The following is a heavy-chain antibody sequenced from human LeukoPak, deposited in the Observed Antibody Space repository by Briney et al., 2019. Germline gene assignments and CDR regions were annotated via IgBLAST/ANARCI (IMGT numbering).Heavy chain of an antibody. V-gene: IGHV3-30*03. CDR2: ISFDGNDK. CDR3: ARVYGSEIDY. J-gene: IGHJ4*02. Sequence: PGGSLRLSCAASGFGFGSYMYWVRQAPGKGLEWVTLISFDGNDKKYADSVKGRFTVSRDNSRNTLFLQMNSLRPEDTAVYCCARVYGSEIDYWGQGTLVTVSS. D-gene: IGHD3-10*01. CDR1: GFGFGSY.